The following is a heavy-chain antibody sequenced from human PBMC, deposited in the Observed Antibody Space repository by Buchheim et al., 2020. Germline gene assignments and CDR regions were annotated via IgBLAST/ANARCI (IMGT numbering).Heavy chain of an antibody. CDR3: ANEYSSSGYYYYYGMDV. Sequence: EVQLVESGGGLVKPGGSLRLSCAASGFTFSSYSMNWVCQAPGKGLEWVSSISSSSSYIYYADSVKGRFTISRDNAKNSLYLQMNSLRAEDTAVYYCANEYSSSGYYYYYGMDVWGQGTT. CDR2: ISSSSSYI. CDR1: GFTFSSYS. J-gene: IGHJ6*02. V-gene: IGHV3-21*01. D-gene: IGHD6-6*01.